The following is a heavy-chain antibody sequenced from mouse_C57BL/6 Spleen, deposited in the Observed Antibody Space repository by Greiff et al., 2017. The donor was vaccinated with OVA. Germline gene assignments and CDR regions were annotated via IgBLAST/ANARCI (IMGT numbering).Heavy chain of an antibody. CDR2: INPSNGGT. J-gene: IGHJ1*03. CDR1: GYTFTSYW. V-gene: IGHV1-53*01. D-gene: IGHD3-1*01. Sequence: QVQLQQSGTELVKPGASVKLSCKASGYTFTSYWMHWVKQRPGQGLEWIGNINPSNGGTNYNEKFKSKATLTVDKSSSTAYMQLSSLTSEDSAVYYCARSGGLYWYFDVWGTGTTVTVSS. CDR3: ARSGGLYWYFDV.